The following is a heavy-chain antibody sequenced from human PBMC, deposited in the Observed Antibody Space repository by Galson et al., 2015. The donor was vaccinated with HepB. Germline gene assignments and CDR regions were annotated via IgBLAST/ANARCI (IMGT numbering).Heavy chain of an antibody. J-gene: IGHJ5*02. Sequence: SVKVSCKASGGTFSSYAISWVRQAPGQGLEWMGGIIPIFGTANYAQKFQGRVTITADESTSTAYMELSSLRSEDTAVYYCARDLVDDIVVVPAARGWFDPWGQGTLVTVSS. CDR3: ARDLVDDIVVVPAARGWFDP. V-gene: IGHV1-69*13. D-gene: IGHD2-2*01. CDR2: IIPIFGTA. CDR1: GGTFSSYA.